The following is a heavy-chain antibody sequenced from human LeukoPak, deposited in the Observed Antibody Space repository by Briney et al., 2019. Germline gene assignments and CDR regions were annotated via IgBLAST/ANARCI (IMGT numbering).Heavy chain of an antibody. CDR2: IYSGGST. V-gene: IGHV3-53*01. J-gene: IGHJ4*02. D-gene: IGHD6-19*01. CDR1: GFTVSSNY. Sequence: PGGSLRLSCAASGFTVSSNYMSWVRQAPGKGLEWVSVIYSGGSTYYADSVKGRFTISRDNSKNTLYLQMDSLRAEDTAVYYCAKTSSGWFGEYYFDYWGQGTLVTVSS. CDR3: AKTSSGWFGEYYFDY.